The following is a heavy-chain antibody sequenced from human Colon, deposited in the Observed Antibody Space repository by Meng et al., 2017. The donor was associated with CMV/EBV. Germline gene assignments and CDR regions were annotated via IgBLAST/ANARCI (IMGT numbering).Heavy chain of an antibody. J-gene: IGHJ5*02. CDR3: ARVRLVSGSGWYWFDP. D-gene: IGHD6-19*01. CDR1: GGSISSSSYY. Sequence: GSLRLSCTVSGGSISSSSYYWGWIRQPPGKGLEWIGNIYYSGSTHYNPSLKSRVTISVDTSKNQFSLKLSSVTAADTAVYYCARVRLVSGSGWYWFDPWGQGTLVTVSS. V-gene: IGHV4-39*07. CDR2: IYYSGST.